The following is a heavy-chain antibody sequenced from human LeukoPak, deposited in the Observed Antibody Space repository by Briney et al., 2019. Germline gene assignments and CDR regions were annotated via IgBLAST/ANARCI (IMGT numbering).Heavy chain of an antibody. V-gene: IGHV1-2*04. J-gene: IGHJ4*02. D-gene: IGHD6-19*01. CDR3: ARARIYSSGWYDY. Sequence: GASVKVSCKASGYTFTCYYMHWVRQAPGQGLEWMGWINPNSGGTNYEQKFQGWVTMTRDTSISTAYMELSRLRSDDTAVYYCARARIYSSGWYDYWGQGTLVTVSA. CDR2: INPNSGGT. CDR1: GYTFTCYY.